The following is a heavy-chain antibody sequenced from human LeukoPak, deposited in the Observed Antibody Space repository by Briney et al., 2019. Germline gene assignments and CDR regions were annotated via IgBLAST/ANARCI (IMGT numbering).Heavy chain of an antibody. CDR1: GFTFSSYV. J-gene: IGHJ4*02. CDR2: IGGNGGTT. D-gene: IGHD5-12*01. Sequence: PGGSLRLSCAASGFTFSSYVMSWVRQAPGKGLEWVSSIGGNGGTTHYADSVKGRFTISRDNSKNTLYLQMNSLRAEDTAFYYCAKDLKGYSDYDFSDYWGQGTLVTVSS. CDR3: AKDLKGYSDYDFSDY. V-gene: IGHV3-23*01.